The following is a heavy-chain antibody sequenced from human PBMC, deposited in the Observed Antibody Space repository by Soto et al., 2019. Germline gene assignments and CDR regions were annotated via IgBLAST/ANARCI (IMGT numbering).Heavy chain of an antibody. V-gene: IGHV4-30-2*01. CDR1: GGSISSGGYS. Sequence: SETLSLTCAVSGGSISSGGYSWSWIRQPPGKGLEWIGYIYHSGSTYYNPSLKSRVTISVDRSKNQFSLKLSSVTAADTAVYYCARSQTTVTSSDYWGQGTLVTVSS. CDR2: IYHSGST. J-gene: IGHJ4*02. D-gene: IGHD4-17*01. CDR3: ARSQTTVTSSDY.